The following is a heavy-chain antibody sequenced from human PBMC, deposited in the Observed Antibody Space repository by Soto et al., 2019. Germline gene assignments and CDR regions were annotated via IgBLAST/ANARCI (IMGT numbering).Heavy chain of an antibody. J-gene: IGHJ6*02. V-gene: IGHV1-46*01. CDR2: INPSGGST. Sequence: ASVKVSCKASGYTFTSYYMHWVRQAPGQGLEWMGIINPSGGSTGYAQKFQGRVTMTRDTSTSTVYMELSSLRSEDAAVYYCARDGYSSSWFWGGGYYYYYGMDVWGQGTTVTVSS. D-gene: IGHD6-13*01. CDR1: GYTFTSYY. CDR3: ARDGYSSSWFWGGGYYYYYGMDV.